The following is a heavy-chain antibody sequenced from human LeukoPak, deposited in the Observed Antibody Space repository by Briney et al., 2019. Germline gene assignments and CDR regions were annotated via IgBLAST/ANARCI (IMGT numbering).Heavy chain of an antibody. Sequence: ASVKVSCKASGYTFTSYDINWVRQAPGQGLEWMGRINPNSGGTNYAQKFQGRVTMTRDTSISTAYMELSRLRSDDTTVYYCASFETDFTQQWELHAFDIWGQGTMVTVSS. CDR1: GYTFTSYD. CDR3: ASFETDFTQQWELHAFDI. CDR2: INPNSGGT. D-gene: IGHD1-26*01. V-gene: IGHV1-2*06. J-gene: IGHJ3*02.